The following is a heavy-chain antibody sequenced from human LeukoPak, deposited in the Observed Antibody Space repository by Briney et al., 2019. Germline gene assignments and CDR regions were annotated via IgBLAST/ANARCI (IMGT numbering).Heavy chain of an antibody. CDR1: GGSISSGSYY. CDR3: ARGTYGDWLAGDY. D-gene: IGHD4-17*01. Sequence: SETLSLTCTVSGGSISSGSYYWSWIRQHPGKGLEWIGYIYYSGSTYYNPSLKSRVTISVDTSKNQFSLKLSSVTAADTAVYYCARGTYGDWLAGDYWGQGTLVTVSS. CDR2: IYYSGST. V-gene: IGHV4-31*03. J-gene: IGHJ4*02.